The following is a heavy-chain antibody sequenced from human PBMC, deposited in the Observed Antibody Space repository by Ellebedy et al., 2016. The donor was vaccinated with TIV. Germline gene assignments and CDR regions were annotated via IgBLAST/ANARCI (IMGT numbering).Heavy chain of an antibody. V-gene: IGHV4-59*13. J-gene: IGHJ5*02. Sequence: MPGGSLRLSCSVSRGSITRDFWSWIRQPPGRGLEWIAYTDFSGNTKYNPSLKSRVIISLDTSKSQISLRLTSVTPADTAVYYCARDDSEFDPWGQGTLVTVSS. D-gene: IGHD3-10*01. CDR1: RGSITRDF. CDR3: ARDDSEFDP. CDR2: TDFSGNT.